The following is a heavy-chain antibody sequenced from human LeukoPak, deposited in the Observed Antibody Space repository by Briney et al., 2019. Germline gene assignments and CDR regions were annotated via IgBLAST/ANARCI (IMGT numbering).Heavy chain of an antibody. D-gene: IGHD3-3*01. J-gene: IGHJ4*02. V-gene: IGHV5-10-1*01. CDR3: ARHDPNARLKLDY. CDR1: GYSFTNYW. Sequence: GESLRISCKGSGYSFTNYWISWVRQTPGKGLEWMGKIDPSDSYTNSGPSFQGHVTISADKSISTAYLQWGSLKASDTAMYYCARHDPNARLKLDYWGQGTLVTVSS. CDR2: IDPSDSYT.